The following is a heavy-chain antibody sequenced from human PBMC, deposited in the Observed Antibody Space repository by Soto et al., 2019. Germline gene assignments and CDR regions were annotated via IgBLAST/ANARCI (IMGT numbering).Heavy chain of an antibody. J-gene: IGHJ4*02. Sequence: GGSLRLSCAASGFTFSSYAMSWVRQAPGKGLEWVSVISGGGGSTYYADSVKGRFTISRDNSQETLYLQMNSLRAEDTAVYYCAKDVYGITIYYLDFWGQGTLVTVSS. CDR2: ISGGGGST. CDR1: GFTFSSYA. CDR3: AKDVYGITIYYLDF. V-gene: IGHV3-23*01. D-gene: IGHD2-8*01.